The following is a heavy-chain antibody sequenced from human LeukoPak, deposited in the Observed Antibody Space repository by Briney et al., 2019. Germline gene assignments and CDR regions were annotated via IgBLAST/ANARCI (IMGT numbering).Heavy chain of an antibody. D-gene: IGHD3-22*01. J-gene: IGHJ4*02. CDR3: ARGRNYYDSSGDFDY. CDR1: GGSISSNW. Sequence: PSETLSLTCTVSGGSISSNWWSWVRQPPGKGLEWIGEIYHSGSTNYNPSLKSRVTISVDKSKNQFSLKLSSVAAADTAVYYCARGRNYYDSSGDFDYWGQGTLVTVSS. CDR2: IYHSGST. V-gene: IGHV4-4*02.